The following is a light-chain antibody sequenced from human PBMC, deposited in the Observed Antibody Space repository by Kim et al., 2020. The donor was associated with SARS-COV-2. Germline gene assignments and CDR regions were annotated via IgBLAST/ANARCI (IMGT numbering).Light chain of an antibody. CDR1: KLGDEY. CDR3: QAWDSSTAHWV. V-gene: IGLV3-1*01. J-gene: IGLJ3*02. Sequence: PGQTASVTCSGDKLGDEYACWYQQKPGQSPVLVIYQDSERPSGIPERFSGSNSGNTATLTISGTQAMDEADYYCQAWDSSTAHWVFGGGTQLTVL. CDR2: QDS.